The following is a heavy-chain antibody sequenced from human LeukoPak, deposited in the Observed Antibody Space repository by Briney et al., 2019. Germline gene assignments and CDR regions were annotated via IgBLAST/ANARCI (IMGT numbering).Heavy chain of an antibody. D-gene: IGHD3-3*01. CDR1: GGSISSYY. J-gene: IGHJ5*02. CDR3: ARVYYDFWSGSNWFDP. CDR2: IYYSGST. V-gene: IGHV4-59*01. Sequence: SETLSLTCTVSGGSISSYYWSWIRQPPGKGLEWIGYIYYSGSTNYNPSLKSRVTISVDTSKNQFSLKLSSVTAAGTAVYYCARVYYDFWSGSNWFDPWGQGTLVTVSS.